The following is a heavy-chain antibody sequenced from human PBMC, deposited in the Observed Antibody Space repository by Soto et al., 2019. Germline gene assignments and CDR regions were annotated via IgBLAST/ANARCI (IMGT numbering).Heavy chain of an antibody. J-gene: IGHJ4*02. Sequence: QVHLQQWGAGLLKSSETLSLTCAVYGGSFRDYYWSWVRQPPGKGLEWIGQINHSGSTNYNPSLKSRVTISVDTSKNQFYLKLSSVTAADTAVYYCARTSRFDSWGQGTLVTVSS. V-gene: IGHV4-34*01. D-gene: IGHD6-6*01. CDR2: INHSGST. CDR3: ARTSRFDS. CDR1: GGSFRDYY.